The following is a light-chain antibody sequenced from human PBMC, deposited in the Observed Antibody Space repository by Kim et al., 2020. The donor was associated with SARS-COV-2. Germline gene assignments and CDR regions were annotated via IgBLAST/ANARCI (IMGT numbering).Light chain of an antibody. V-gene: IGKV1-8*01. CDR3: QQYYSYPPT. Sequence: SASTGDRVTITCRASQGISSYLAWYQQKPGKAPKLLIYAASTLQSGVPSRFSGSGSGTDFTLTISCLQSEDFATYYCQQYYSYPPTFGQGTKVEI. J-gene: IGKJ1*01. CDR2: AAS. CDR1: QGISSY.